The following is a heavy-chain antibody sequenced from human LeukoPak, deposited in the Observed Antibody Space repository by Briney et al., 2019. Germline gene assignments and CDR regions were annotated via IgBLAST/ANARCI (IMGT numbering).Heavy chain of an antibody. D-gene: IGHD4-17*01. CDR2: IYSGGTT. CDR3: ARVDYGDDQYFQH. J-gene: IGHJ1*01. V-gene: IGHV3-53*01. CDR1: GFTVSSNY. Sequence: GGSLRLSCAASGFTVSSNYMSWVRQAPGKGLEWVSVIYSGGTTYYAVSVKGRFTVSRDNSKNTLYLQMNSLRAEDTAVYYCARVDYGDDQYFQHWGQGTLVTVSS.